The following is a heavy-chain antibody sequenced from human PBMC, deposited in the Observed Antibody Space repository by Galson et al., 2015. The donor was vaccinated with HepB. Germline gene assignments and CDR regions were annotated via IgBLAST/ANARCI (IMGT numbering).Heavy chain of an antibody. CDR3: ARGRYSTSFDS. J-gene: IGHJ4*02. D-gene: IGHD5-18*01. CDR2: LYSVGST. Sequence: SLRLSCAASGFTFSSYSMSWVRQAPGKGLEWVSILYSVGSTYYADSVKGRFTISRDDSKSTLYLQMNSLRVEDTAIYYCARGRYSTSFDSWGQGTLVTVSS. CDR1: GFTFSSYS. V-gene: IGHV3-53*01.